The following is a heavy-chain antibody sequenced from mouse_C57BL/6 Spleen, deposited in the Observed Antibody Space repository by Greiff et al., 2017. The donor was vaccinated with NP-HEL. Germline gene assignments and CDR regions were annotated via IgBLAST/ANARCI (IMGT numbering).Heavy chain of an antibody. D-gene: IGHD4-1*01. V-gene: IGHV5-17*01. Sequence: EVQLVESGGGLVKPGGSLKLSCAASGFTFSDYGMHWVRQAPEKGLEWVAYISSGSSTIYYADTVKGRFTISRDIAKNTLFLQMTSLRSEDTAMYYCARMLTGNYAMDYWGQGTSVTVSS. CDR3: ARMLTGNYAMDY. CDR1: GFTFSDYG. J-gene: IGHJ4*01. CDR2: ISSGSSTI.